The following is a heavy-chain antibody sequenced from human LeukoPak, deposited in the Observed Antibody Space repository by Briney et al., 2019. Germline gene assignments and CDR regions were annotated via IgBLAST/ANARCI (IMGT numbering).Heavy chain of an antibody. CDR1: GGSISSYY. D-gene: IGHD3-10*01. CDR3: ARDRGYYGSGSYSRYFDL. Sequence: KPSETLSLTCTVSGGSISSYYWSWIRQPPGKGLEWIGYIYYSGSTNYNPSLKSRVTISVDTSKNQFSLKLSSVTAADTAVYYCARDRGYYGSGSYSRYFDLWGRGTLVTVSS. CDR2: IYYSGST. V-gene: IGHV4-59*01. J-gene: IGHJ2*01.